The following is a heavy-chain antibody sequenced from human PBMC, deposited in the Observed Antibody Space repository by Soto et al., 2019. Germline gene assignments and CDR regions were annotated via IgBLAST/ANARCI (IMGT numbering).Heavy chain of an antibody. J-gene: IGHJ6*02. D-gene: IGHD3-22*01. CDR2: IKQDGSKK. Sequence: LRLSCAASGYTFSNYWMTWVRQAPGKGLEWVANIKQDGSKKYYVDSVKGRFTISRDNAKNSLYLQMNSLRAEDAAVYYCARSSVYYYSDYGMDVWGQGTTVTVSS. V-gene: IGHV3-7*04. CDR1: GYTFSNYW. CDR3: ARSSVYYYSDYGMDV.